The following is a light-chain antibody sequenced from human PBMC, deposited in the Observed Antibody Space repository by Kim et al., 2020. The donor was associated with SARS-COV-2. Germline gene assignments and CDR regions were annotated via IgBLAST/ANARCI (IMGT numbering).Light chain of an antibody. J-gene: IGLJ3*02. CDR3: SSWSVSPRRLV. Sequence: QRVSISYSGSESKIVTNSVSWYQLCPGPAPKVLIYRHNQRPSGVPERFSGSKSGTSASLAISGLRSEDEADYYCSSWSVSPRRLVFGGGTQLTVL. CDR1: ESKIVTNS. CDR2: RHN. V-gene: IGLV1-47*01.